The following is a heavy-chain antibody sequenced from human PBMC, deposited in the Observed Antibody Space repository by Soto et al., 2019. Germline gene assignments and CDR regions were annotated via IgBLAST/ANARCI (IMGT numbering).Heavy chain of an antibody. Sequence: PSETLSLTCTVSGASISSSYWSWIRQSPGKGLEWIGYVYYSGSTNYNPSLKSRATISVDTSKNQFSLKLSSVTAADTAVYYCARGYYDSRGQSNTFDIWGQGTMVTVSS. V-gene: IGHV4-59*01. J-gene: IGHJ3*02. CDR3: ARGYYDSRGQSNTFDI. CDR1: GASISSSY. CDR2: VYYSGST. D-gene: IGHD3-22*01.